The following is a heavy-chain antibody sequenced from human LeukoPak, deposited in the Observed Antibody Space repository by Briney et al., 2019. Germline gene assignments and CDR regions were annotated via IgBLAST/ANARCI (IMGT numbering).Heavy chain of an antibody. J-gene: IGHJ5*02. D-gene: IGHD3-9*01. CDR2: ISAYNGNT. CDR3: ARDVYDILTGYPNWFDP. CDR1: GYTLTSYG. Sequence: ASVKVSCKASGYTLTSYGISWVRQAPGQGLEWMGWISAYNGNTNYAQKLQGRVTMTTDTSTSTAYMELRSLRSDDTAVYYCARDVYDILTGYPNWFDPWGQGTLVTVSS. V-gene: IGHV1-18*01.